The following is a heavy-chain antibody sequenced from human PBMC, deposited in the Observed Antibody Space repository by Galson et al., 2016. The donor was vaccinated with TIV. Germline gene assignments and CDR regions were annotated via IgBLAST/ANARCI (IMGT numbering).Heavy chain of an antibody. Sequence: SLRLSCAASGFTFNTYKMNWVRQAPGKGLEWISSISSRGTYTHYADSVKGRVTISRDNANNSLYLQMNSLRAEDTAVYYCARDGARIGVHSAFDIWGQGAMVTVSS. D-gene: IGHD3-16*01. CDR3: ARDGARIGVHSAFDI. V-gene: IGHV3-21*06. CDR1: GFTFNTYK. J-gene: IGHJ3*02. CDR2: ISSRGTYT.